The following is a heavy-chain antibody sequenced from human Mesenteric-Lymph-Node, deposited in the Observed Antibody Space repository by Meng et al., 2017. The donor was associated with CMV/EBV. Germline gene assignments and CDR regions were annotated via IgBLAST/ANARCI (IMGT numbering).Heavy chain of an antibody. D-gene: IGHD6-19*01. CDR2: IYYSGST. CDR1: RYSISSSNW. J-gene: IGHJ4*02. Sequence: VSRYSISSSNWWGWIRQPPGKGLEWIGYIYYSGSTYYNPSLKSRVTMSVDTSKNQFSLKLSSVTAVDTAVYYCARNFIRSGWSGFDYWGQGTLVTVSS. CDR3: ARNFIRSGWSGFDY. V-gene: IGHV4-28*01.